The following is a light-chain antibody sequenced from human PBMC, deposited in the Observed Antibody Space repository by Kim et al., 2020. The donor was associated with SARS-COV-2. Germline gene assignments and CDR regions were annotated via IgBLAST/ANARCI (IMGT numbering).Light chain of an antibody. Sequence: DIQMTQSPSTLSASVGDRVTITCRASQSISSWLAWYQQKPGKAPNLLIYKASYLESGVPSRFGGSGSGTEFTLTISSLQPDDFATYYCQHYNSYPDTFGQGTKLEI. J-gene: IGKJ2*01. CDR2: KAS. CDR1: QSISSW. V-gene: IGKV1-5*03. CDR3: QHYNSYPDT.